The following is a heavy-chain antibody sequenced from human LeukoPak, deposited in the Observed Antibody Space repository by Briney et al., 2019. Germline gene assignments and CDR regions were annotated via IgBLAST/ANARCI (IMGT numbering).Heavy chain of an antibody. J-gene: IGHJ4*02. V-gene: IGHV1-46*01. D-gene: IGHD6-13*01. CDR3: ARDEIGLAAAGD. Sequence: GASVKVSCKASGYTFTSYYMHWVRQPPGPGLEWMGIINPSGGSTSYAQKFQGRVTMTRDTSTSTVYMELSSLRSEDTAVYYCARDEIGLAAAGDWGQGTLVTVSS. CDR2: INPSGGST. CDR1: GYTFTSYY.